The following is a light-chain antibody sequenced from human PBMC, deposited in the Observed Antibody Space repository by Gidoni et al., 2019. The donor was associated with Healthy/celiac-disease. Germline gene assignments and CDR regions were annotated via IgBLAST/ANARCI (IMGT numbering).Light chain of an antibody. CDR1: QDISNY. J-gene: IGKJ2*01. V-gene: IGKV1-33*01. Sequence: EIQMTQSTSSLSASVGDRVTITCHASQDISNYLNWYPQKPGKAPKLLIYDASNLETGVPSRFSGSGSGTDFTFTISSLQPEDIATYYCQQYDNLPRYTFGQGTKLEIK. CDR2: DAS. CDR3: QQYDNLPRYT.